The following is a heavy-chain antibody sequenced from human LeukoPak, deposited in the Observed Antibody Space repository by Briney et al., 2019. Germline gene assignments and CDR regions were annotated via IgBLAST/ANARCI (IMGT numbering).Heavy chain of an antibody. CDR3: ARGRPDYDFWNSARNGAFDI. J-gene: IGHJ3*02. D-gene: IGHD3-3*01. CDR2: IYYSGST. CDR1: GGSISSYY. Sequence: SETLSLTCTVSGGSISSYYWSWIRQPPGKGLEWIGYIYYSGSTNYNPSLKSRVTISVDTSKNQFSLKLSSVTAADTAVYYCARGRPDYDFWNSARNGAFDIWGQGTMVTVSS. V-gene: IGHV4-59*01.